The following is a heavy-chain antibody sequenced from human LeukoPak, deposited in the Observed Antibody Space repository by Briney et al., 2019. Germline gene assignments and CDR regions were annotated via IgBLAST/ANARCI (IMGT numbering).Heavy chain of an antibody. CDR1: GGSVSSSSYY. J-gene: IGHJ4*02. V-gene: IGHV4-61*01. CDR3: ARNGGNSDYDY. D-gene: IGHD4-23*01. Sequence: SETLSLTCTVSGGSVSSSSYYWSWIRQPPGKGLEWIGYLPYSGSTNYNPSLKSRVSISVDTSKNQFSLKLSSVTAADTAVYYCARNGGNSDYDYWGQGTLVTVSA. CDR2: LPYSGST.